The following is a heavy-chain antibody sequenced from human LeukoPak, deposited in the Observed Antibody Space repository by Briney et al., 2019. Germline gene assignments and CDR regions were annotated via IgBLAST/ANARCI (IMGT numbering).Heavy chain of an antibody. CDR2: LYYSGST. J-gene: IGHJ4*02. V-gene: IGHV4-61*01. Sequence: PSETLSLTCTVSGYSISSGFYWGWIRPPPGKGLEWIGSLYYSGSTNYNPSLKSRVTISVDTSKNQFSLKLSSVTAADTAVYYCARRHVEYSSSSDPYYFDYWGQGTLVTVSS. D-gene: IGHD6-6*01. CDR1: GYSISSGFY. CDR3: ARRHVEYSSSSDPYYFDY.